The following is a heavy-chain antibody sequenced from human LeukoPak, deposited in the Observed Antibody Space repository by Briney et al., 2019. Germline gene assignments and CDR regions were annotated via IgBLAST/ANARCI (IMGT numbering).Heavy chain of an antibody. V-gene: IGHV4-61*01. CDR2: IYYSGST. CDR1: GGSISSGPYF. J-gene: IGHJ4*02. CDR3: ARGGGETVTIFGVVPLDY. D-gene: IGHD3-3*01. Sequence: PSQTLSLTCSVSGGSISSGPYFWSWIRQPPGKGLEWIGYIYYSGSTNYNPSLKSRVTISVDTSKNQFSLKLSSVTAADTAVYYCARGGGETVTIFGVVPLDYWGQGTLVTVSS.